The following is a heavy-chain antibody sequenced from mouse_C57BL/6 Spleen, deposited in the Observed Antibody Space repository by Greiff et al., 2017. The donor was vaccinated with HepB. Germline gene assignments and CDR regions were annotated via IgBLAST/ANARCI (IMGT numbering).Heavy chain of an antibody. D-gene: IGHD1-1*01. CDR3: ARRDYYGSHYYAMDY. J-gene: IGHJ4*01. V-gene: IGHV1-80*01. Sequence: QVQLQQSGAELVKPGASVKISCKASGYAFSSYWMNWVKQRPGKGLEWIGQIYPGDGDTNYNGKFKGKATLTADKSSSTASMQLSSLTSEDSAVYFCARRDYYGSHYYAMDYWGQGTSVTVSS. CDR1: GYAFSSYW. CDR2: IYPGDGDT.